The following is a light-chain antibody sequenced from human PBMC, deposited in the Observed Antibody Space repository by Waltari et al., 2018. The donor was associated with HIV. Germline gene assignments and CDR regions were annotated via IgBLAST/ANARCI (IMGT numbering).Light chain of an antibody. J-gene: IGKJ2*01. CDR2: ATS. CDR1: QTITTN. CDR3: QQSYSTPYT. V-gene: IGKV1-39*01. Sequence: DIQMTHSPSPLSASVGDTVTISCRASQTITTNLNWYQQKPGKAPKLLVFATSNLQSGVPSRFSGSGSGTDFALSISSLQPEDFATYYCQQSYSTPYTFGQGTKLEIK.